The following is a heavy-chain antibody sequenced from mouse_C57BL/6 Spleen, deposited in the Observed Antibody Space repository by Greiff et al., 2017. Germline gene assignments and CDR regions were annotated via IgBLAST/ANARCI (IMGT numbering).Heavy chain of an antibody. CDR2: IDPSDSYT. J-gene: IGHJ4*01. V-gene: IGHV1-69*01. Sequence: QVQLKQPGAELVMPGASVKLSCKASGYTFTSYWMHWVKQRPGQGLEWIGEIDPSDSYTNYNQKFKGKSTLTVDKSSSTAYMQLSSLTSEDSAVYYCARLYSNHYYAMDYWGQGTSVTVSS. D-gene: IGHD2-5*01. CDR1: GYTFTSYW. CDR3: ARLYSNHYYAMDY.